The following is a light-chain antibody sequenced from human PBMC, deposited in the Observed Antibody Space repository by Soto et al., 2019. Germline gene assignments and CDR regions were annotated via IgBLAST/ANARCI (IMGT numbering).Light chain of an antibody. CDR3: QHYNSYSEA. CDR2: DAS. V-gene: IGKV1-5*01. CDR1: QSISSS. J-gene: IGKJ1*01. Sequence: DIQMTQSPSTLSASVGDRVTITCRASQSISSSLAWYQQKPGKAPKLLIYDASSLESGVPSRFSGSVTGTEFTLTINSLQPDDFATYYCQHYNSYSEAFGQGTKVDIK.